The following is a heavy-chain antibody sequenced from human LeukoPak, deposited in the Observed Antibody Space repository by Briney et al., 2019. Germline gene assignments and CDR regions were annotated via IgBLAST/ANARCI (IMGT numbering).Heavy chain of an antibody. J-gene: IGHJ5*02. CDR3: AADYTRSFRS. CDR1: GFTFSSYG. Sequence: PGGSLRLSCAASGFTFSSYGMHWVRQAPGKGLEWVAVISHDGSNKYYADSVKGRFTISRDNSKNTLYLQMNSLRAEDTAMYYCAADYTRSFRSWGQGTLVTVSS. CDR2: ISHDGSNK. D-gene: IGHD4/OR15-4a*01. V-gene: IGHV3-30*03.